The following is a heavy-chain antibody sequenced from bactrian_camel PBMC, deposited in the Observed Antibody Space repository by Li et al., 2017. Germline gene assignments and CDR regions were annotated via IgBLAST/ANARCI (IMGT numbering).Heavy chain of an antibody. CDR2: IFGDGTET. J-gene: IGHJ7*01. D-gene: IGHD1*01. Sequence: QVQLVESGGGLVQPGGSLRLSCSASGFTFGSYYMFWVRQAPGKGLEWVSGIFGDGTETFYADPVKGRFTISRDNAKNTVTLQMNSLKAEDTALYYCATIAPWYDGMDYWGAGTQVTVS. V-gene: IGHV3S6*01. CDR1: GFTFGSYY.